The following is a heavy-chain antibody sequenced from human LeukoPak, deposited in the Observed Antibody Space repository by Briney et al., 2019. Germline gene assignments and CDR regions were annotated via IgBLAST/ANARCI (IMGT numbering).Heavy chain of an antibody. CDR3: ARSSRRDGYNFSLQY. D-gene: IGHD5-24*01. CDR1: GGSFSGYY. V-gene: IGHV4-34*01. J-gene: IGHJ4*02. Sequence: SEILSLTCAVYGGSFSGYYWSWIRQPPGKGLEWIGEINHSGSTNYNPSLKSRVTISVDTSKNQFSLKLSSVTAADTAVYYCARSSRRDGYNFSLQYWGQGTLVTVSS. CDR2: INHSGST.